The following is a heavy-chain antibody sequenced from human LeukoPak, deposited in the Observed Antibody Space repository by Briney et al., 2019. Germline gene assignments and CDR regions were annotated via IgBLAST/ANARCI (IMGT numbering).Heavy chain of an antibody. Sequence: PSETLSLTCTVSGGSISSYYWSWIRQPPGKGLEWIGYIYYSGSTNYNPSLKSRVTISVDTSKNQFSLKLSSVTAADTAVYYCARSGGSGFQLDSWGQGTLVTVSS. CDR3: ARSGGSGFQLDS. V-gene: IGHV4-59*12. J-gene: IGHJ4*02. CDR2: IYYSGST. D-gene: IGHD3-16*01. CDR1: GGSISSYY.